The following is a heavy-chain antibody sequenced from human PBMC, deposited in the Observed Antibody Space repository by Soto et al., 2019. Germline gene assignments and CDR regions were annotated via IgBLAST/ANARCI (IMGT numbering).Heavy chain of an antibody. J-gene: IGHJ4*02. CDR3: AVRKTGSYFDY. Sequence: EVQLLESGGGLVQPGGSLGLSCAASGFTFSNYAMSWVRQDPGKGLEWVSGIGASGDGTYYADSVKGRFIISRDNSKNTLHLQMNSLRAEDTAVYYCAVRKTGSYFDYWGQGTLVTVSS. V-gene: IGHV3-23*01. CDR1: GFTFSNYA. CDR2: IGASGDGT. D-gene: IGHD1-26*01.